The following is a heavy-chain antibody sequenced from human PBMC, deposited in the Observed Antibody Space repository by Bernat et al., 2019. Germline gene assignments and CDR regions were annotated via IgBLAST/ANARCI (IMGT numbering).Heavy chain of an antibody. V-gene: IGHV3-74*01. CDR1: GFTSRSNW. CDR3: ASLCCTGLTSSDY. D-gene: IGHD2-8*02. CDR2: INNDGSRT. J-gene: IGHJ4*01. Sequence: EVHLVESGGGLVQPGGSLRLSCAASGFTSRSNWMHWVRQVPGEGLVWVSSINNDGSRTTYADSVKGRFTISRDNAESTLYLQMNSLRVEDTAVYYCASLCCTGLTSSDYWGQGTLVTVSS.